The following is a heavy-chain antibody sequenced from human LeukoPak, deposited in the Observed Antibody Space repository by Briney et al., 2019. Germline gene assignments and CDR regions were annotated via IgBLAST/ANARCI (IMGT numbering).Heavy chain of an antibody. V-gene: IGHV3-23*01. CDR3: ARDGGSYYPYYYYYYMDV. Sequence: GGSLRLSCAASGFTFSTFAMIWVRQPPGKGLEWVSSIFPSGGEIHYADSVRGRFTISRDNSKSTLSLQMNSLRAEDTAVYYCARDGGSYYPYYYYYYMDVWGKGTTVTVSS. CDR1: GFTFSTFA. D-gene: IGHD1-26*01. CDR2: IFPSGGEI. J-gene: IGHJ6*03.